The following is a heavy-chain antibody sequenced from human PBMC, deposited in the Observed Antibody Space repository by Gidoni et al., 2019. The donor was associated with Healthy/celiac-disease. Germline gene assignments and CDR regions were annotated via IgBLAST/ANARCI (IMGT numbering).Heavy chain of an antibody. Sequence: QVQLVQSGAEVKKPGASVKVSCKASGYTLPSYGISWVRQDPGQGLGWMGWISAYHGNTNLAQKLQGRVTKATDTSTSTASMELRSRRSDDTAVYYCARVGSGSYYYYYYYGMDVWGQGTTVTVSS. CDR2: ISAYHGNT. CDR3: ARVGSGSYYYYYYYGMDV. J-gene: IGHJ6*02. D-gene: IGHD3-10*01. V-gene: IGHV1-18*01. CDR1: GYTLPSYG.